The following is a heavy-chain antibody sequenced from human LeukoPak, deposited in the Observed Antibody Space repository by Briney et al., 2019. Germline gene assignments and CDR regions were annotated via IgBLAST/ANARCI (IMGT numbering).Heavy chain of an antibody. Sequence: SETLSLTCTVSGGSISSYYWSWIRQPPGKGLEWIGYIYYSGSTNYNPSLKSRVTISVDTSKNQLSLKLSSVTAADTAVYYCARSPPKDYYYMDVWGKGTTVTVSS. CDR3: ARSPPKDYYYMDV. CDR2: IYYSGST. CDR1: GGSISSYY. J-gene: IGHJ6*03. V-gene: IGHV4-59*01.